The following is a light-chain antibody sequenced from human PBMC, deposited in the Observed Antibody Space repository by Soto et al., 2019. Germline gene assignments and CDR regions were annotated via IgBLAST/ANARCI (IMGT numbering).Light chain of an antibody. J-gene: IGLJ2*01. Sequence: QSVLTQSPSASASLGASVKLTCTLSSGHSSYAIAWHQQQPEKGPRYLMKVNNDGSHNKGDVIPDRFSGSSSGAERYLTISSLQSEDEADYYCQTWGTGPVFGGGTKLTVL. CDR1: SGHSSYA. V-gene: IGLV4-69*01. CDR2: VNNDGSH. CDR3: QTWGTGPV.